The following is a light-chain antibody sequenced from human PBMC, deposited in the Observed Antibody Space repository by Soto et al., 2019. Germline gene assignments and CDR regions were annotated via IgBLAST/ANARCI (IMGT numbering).Light chain of an antibody. CDR2: DAS. J-gene: IGKJ4*01. CDR1: QSISSNY. Sequence: EIVLTQSPGTLGLSAGERATLSCRASQSISSNYLAWYQQKPGQAPRLLIYDASNRATGIPARFSGSGSGTDFTLTISGPEPEDFAVYYCQQRSSWPLTFGGGTRVDIK. CDR3: QQRSSWPLT. V-gene: IGKV3D-20*02.